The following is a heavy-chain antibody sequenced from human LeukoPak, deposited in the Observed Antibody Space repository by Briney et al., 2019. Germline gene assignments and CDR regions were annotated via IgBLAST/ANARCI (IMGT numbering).Heavy chain of an antibody. D-gene: IGHD3-10*01. CDR2: IKQDGSKK. Sequence: QPGGSLRLSCAASGFTFSSYWMSWVRQAPGKGLEWVASIKQDGSKKNYVDSVKGRFTISRDNAKNSLYLQMNSLRVEDTAVYYCARFISLGGRGQGAPVTVSS. J-gene: IGHJ4*02. V-gene: IGHV3-7*01. CDR3: ARFISLGG. CDR1: GFTFSSYW.